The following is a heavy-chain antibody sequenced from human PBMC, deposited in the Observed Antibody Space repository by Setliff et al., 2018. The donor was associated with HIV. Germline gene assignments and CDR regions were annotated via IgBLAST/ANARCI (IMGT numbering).Heavy chain of an antibody. CDR2: ISPQNGMT. V-gene: IGHV1-18*01. Sequence: ASVKVSCKTSGYDFRRYGIAWVRQVPGHGLEWMGWISPQNGMTKYAQRFQGRVSMTTDTSTNTVYMELRSLRSDDTAVYYCARVAWYYSFWSGLGDAFDIWGQGTMVTVSS. CDR1: GYDFRRYG. CDR3: ARVAWYYSFWSGLGDAFDI. J-gene: IGHJ3*02. D-gene: IGHD3-3*01.